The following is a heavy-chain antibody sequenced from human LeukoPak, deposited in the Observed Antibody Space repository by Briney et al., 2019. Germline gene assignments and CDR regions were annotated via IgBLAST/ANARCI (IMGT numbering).Heavy chain of an antibody. CDR2: IYYSGTT. CDR1: GGSIDSNS. J-gene: IGHJ4*02. Sequence: SETLSLTCTVSGGSIDSNSWTWIRQPPGKGLEWIGYIYYSGTTNYNPSLKSRVTMSVDMSKNQFSLKLSSVTAADTAVYYCARVLVQGNGYSGYDEPFDYWGQGTLVTVSS. CDR3: ARVLVQGNGYSGYDEPFDY. D-gene: IGHD5-12*01. V-gene: IGHV4-59*12.